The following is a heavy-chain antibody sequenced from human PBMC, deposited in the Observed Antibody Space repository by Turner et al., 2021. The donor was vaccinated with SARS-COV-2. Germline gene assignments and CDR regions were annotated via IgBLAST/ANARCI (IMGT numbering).Heavy chain of an antibody. D-gene: IGHD2-2*01. V-gene: IGHV3-66*02. J-gene: IGHJ4*02. Sequence: EVQLVESGGGLVQPGGSLRRSCAASGFTVSSNYMNWVRQAPGKGLEWVSVIYSGGSTYYADSVEGRFTISRDTSKNTLYPQMNSLRAEDTAVYYCARDLGGTSSLGGYFDYWGQGTLVTVSS. CDR3: ARDLGGTSSLGGYFDY. CDR1: GFTVSSNY. CDR2: IYSGGST.